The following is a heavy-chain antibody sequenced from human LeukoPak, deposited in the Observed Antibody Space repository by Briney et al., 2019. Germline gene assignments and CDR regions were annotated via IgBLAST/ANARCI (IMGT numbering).Heavy chain of an antibody. D-gene: IGHD3/OR15-3a*01. J-gene: IGHJ6*03. CDR1: GFTFSSYG. V-gene: IGHV3-33*06. Sequence: GGSLRLSCAASGFTFSSYGMHWVRQAPGKGLEWVAVIWYDGSNKYYADSVKGRFTISRDNSKNTLYLQMNSLRAEDTAVYYCAKDGTVTAQHKPYYYYYYYMDVWGKGTTVTVSS. CDR2: IWYDGSNK. CDR3: AKDGTVTAQHKPYYYYYYYMDV.